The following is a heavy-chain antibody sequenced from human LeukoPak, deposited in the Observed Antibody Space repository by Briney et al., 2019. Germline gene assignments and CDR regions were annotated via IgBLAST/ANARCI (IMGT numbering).Heavy chain of an antibody. Sequence: SGGSLRLSWAASGFTFSSYSMNWVRQAPGKGLEWVSSISSSSSYIYYADSVKGRFTISRDKAKNSLYLQMNSLRAEDTAVYYCARHRIAVAGPPFDYWGQGTLVTVSS. J-gene: IGHJ4*02. CDR2: ISSSSSYI. CDR1: GFTFSSYS. V-gene: IGHV3-21*01. D-gene: IGHD6-19*01. CDR3: ARHRIAVAGPPFDY.